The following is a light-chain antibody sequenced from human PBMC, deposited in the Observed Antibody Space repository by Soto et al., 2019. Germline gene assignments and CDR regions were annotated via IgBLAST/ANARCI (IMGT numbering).Light chain of an antibody. J-gene: IGKJ1*01. Sequence: VTTQAPAALSVPPGERATLSCRASQTINNNVAWYQLKDGQVPRLLIYGASTRAADVPARFSGGGSGTEFTLTISCLQSEDFAEYHCQQYTNWPQTFCQGTKVDIK. CDR3: QQYTNWPQT. V-gene: IGKV3-15*01. CDR1: QTINNN. CDR2: GAS.